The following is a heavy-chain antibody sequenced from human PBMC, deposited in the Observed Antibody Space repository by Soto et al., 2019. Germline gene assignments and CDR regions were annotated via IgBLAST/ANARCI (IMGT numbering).Heavy chain of an antibody. D-gene: IGHD3-22*01. CDR3: ARRAYYFDDTGSHAFDI. Sequence: PGGSLRTSCVASGYNVNKYAVSWVRQAPGKGLEWVSAIGTSGDNTYYTDSVKGRFTISRDNSKNMLYLQMDSLTAEDAAVYYCARRAYYFDDTGSHAFDIWGQGTRVTVSS. V-gene: IGHV3-23*01. CDR2: IGTSGDNT. J-gene: IGHJ3*02. CDR1: GYNVNKYA.